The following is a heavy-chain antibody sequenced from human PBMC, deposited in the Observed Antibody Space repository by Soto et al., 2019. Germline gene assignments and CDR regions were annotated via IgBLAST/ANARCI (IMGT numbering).Heavy chain of an antibody. CDR2: IDPRSGGT. D-gene: IGHD3-10*01. Sequence: ASVKVSCKASGYPITTYYIHWVRQAPGQGLEWMGWIDPRSGGTVYEQKFQGRVTMTRDTSISTVYMDLSGLTSDDTALYYCATDDYGIFPYWGQGSLVTVYS. V-gene: IGHV1-2*02. J-gene: IGHJ4*02. CDR3: ATDDYGIFPY. CDR1: GYPITTYY.